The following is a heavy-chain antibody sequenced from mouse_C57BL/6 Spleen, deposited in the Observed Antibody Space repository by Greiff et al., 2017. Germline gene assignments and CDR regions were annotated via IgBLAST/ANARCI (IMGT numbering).Heavy chain of an antibody. CDR2: IDPSDSYT. D-gene: IGHD3-3*01. CDR1: GYTFTSYW. V-gene: IGHV1-50*01. CDR3: ARGTLPKDYFDY. Sequence: QVQLQQPGAELVKPGASVKLSCKASGYTFTSYWMQWVKQRPGQGLEWIGEIDPSDSYTNYNQKFKGKATLTVDTSSSTAYMQLSSLTSEDSAVYYCARGTLPKDYFDYWGQGTTLTVSS. J-gene: IGHJ2*01.